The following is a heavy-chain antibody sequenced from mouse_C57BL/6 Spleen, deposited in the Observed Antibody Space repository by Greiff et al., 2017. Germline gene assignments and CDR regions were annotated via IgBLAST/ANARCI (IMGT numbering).Heavy chain of an antibody. V-gene: IGHV1-22*01. J-gene: IGHJ4*01. CDR1: GYTFTDYN. D-gene: IGHD1-1*01. Sequence: VQLQQSGPELVKPGASVKMSCTASGYTFTDYNMHWVKQSHGKSLEWIGYINPNNGGTSYNQKFKGKATLTVNKSSSTAYMELRSLTSEDSAVYYCARSTTVVADAMDYWGQGTSVTVSS. CDR2: INPNNGGT. CDR3: ARSTTVVADAMDY.